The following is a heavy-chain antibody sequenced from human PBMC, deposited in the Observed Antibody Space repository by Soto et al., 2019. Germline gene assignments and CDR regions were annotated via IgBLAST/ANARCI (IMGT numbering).Heavy chain of an antibody. D-gene: IGHD2-2*02. CDR2: IYYNGNT. J-gene: IGHJ5*02. CDR1: GGSITTYY. V-gene: IGHV4-59*08. Sequence: QVQLQESGPGLVKPSETLSLTCIVSGGSITTYYWSWIRQPPGKGLEWIGYIYYNGNTNYNPSLKSRVTISVDTSKNQFSLKLSSVTAADTAVYYCARVPYTDEGWFDTWGQGTLVTVSS. CDR3: ARVPYTDEGWFDT.